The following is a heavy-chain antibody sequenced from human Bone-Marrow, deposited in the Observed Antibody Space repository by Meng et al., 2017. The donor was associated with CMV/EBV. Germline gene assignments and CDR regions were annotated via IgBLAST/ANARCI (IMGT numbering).Heavy chain of an antibody. Sequence: GSLRLSCAVYGGSFSGYYWSWIRQPPGKGLEWIGEINHSGSTNYNPSLKSRVTISVDTSKNQFSLKLSSVTAADTAVYYCARDGEESGSYYGYFDYWGQGTLVTVSS. J-gene: IGHJ4*02. CDR1: GGSFSGYY. CDR2: INHSGST. CDR3: ARDGEESGSYYGYFDY. D-gene: IGHD1-26*01. V-gene: IGHV4-34*01.